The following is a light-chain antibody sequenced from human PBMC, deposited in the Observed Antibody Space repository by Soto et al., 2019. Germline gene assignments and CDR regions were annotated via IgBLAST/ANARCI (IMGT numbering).Light chain of an antibody. CDR1: SSNIGNNA. CDR2: YDD. V-gene: IGLV1-36*01. Sequence: QSVLTQPPSVSEAPRQRVTISCSGSSSNIGNNAVNWYQQLPGKAPKLLIYYDDLLPSGVSDRFSGSKSGTSASLAISGLQSEDEADYYCAAWDDSLNGFYVFGXGTKVTVL. J-gene: IGLJ1*01. CDR3: AAWDDSLNGFYV.